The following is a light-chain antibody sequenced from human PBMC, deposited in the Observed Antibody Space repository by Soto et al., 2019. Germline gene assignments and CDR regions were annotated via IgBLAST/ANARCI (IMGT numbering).Light chain of an antibody. CDR2: EVI. V-gene: IGLV2-14*03. CDR3: NSYTTSNTFV. Sequence: QSVLAQPASVSGSPGQANTVSCSGTSSDIGAHNFVSWYQQHPGKAPKLIIYEVINRPSGVSDRFSGSKSGNTASLTISGLQSEDEADYYCNSYTTSNTFVFGSGTKVTVL. CDR1: SSDIGAHNF. J-gene: IGLJ1*01.